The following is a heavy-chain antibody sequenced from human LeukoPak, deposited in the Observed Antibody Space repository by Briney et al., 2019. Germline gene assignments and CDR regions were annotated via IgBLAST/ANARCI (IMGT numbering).Heavy chain of an antibody. V-gene: IGHV3-30*18. J-gene: IGHJ4*02. CDR2: TSYDGSNK. CDR3: AKSFGGPFDY. Sequence: GGSLRLSCAASGFTFSSHGMHWVRQAPGKGLVWVAVTSYDGSNKYYADSVKGRFTISRDNSKNTLYLQMNSLRAEDTAVYYCAKSFGGPFDYWGQGTLVTVSS. CDR1: GFTFSSHG. D-gene: IGHD3-10*01.